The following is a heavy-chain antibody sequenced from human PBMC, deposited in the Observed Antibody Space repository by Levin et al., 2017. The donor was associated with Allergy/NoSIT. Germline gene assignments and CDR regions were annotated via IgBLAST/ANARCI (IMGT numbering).Heavy chain of an antibody. Sequence: GGSLRLSCAASGFTVSSNYMSWVRQAPGKGPEWVSVIYSGGSTYYADSVKGRFTISRDNSKNTLYLQMNSLRAEDTAVYYCARIGYYYYGMDVWGQGTTVTVSS. V-gene: IGHV3-53*01. CDR2: IYSGGST. J-gene: IGHJ6*02. CDR1: GFTVSSNY. CDR3: ARIGYYYYGMDV.